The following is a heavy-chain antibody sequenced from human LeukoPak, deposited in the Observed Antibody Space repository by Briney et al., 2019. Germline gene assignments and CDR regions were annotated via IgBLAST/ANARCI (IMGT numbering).Heavy chain of an antibody. D-gene: IGHD2-15*01. Sequence: GGSLRLSCTASGSSLSGAWMSWVRQPPGKGLEWVGRIKSKVHGETVDYAEPVKGRFTRSRDDSTRTVYLQMDSLRIEVTATDYCATDDSLNWGQGTRVTVSS. CDR1: GSSLSGAW. V-gene: IGHV3-15*01. CDR2: IKSKVHGETV. CDR3: ATDDSLN. J-gene: IGHJ4*02.